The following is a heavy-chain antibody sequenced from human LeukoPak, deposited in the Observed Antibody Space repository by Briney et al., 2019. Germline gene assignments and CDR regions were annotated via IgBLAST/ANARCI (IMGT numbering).Heavy chain of an antibody. D-gene: IGHD2-15*01. V-gene: IGHV3-64*01. J-gene: IGHJ5*02. CDR3: ARGVVVVVAATYNWFDP. Sequence: GGSLRLSCAASGFSFSSYAMFWVRQAPGKGLEYVSAISSGGRTYYANSVKGRFTISRDNAKNSLYLQMNSLRAEDTAVYYCARGVVVVVAATYNWFDPWGQGTLVTVSS. CDR1: GFSFSSYA. CDR2: ISSGGRT.